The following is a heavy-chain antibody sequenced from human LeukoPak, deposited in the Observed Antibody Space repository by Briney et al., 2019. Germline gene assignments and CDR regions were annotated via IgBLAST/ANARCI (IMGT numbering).Heavy chain of an antibody. CDR2: INPSGGST. CDR3: ARDPHGRYYFDY. Sequence: ASVTVSCEASGYTFTSYYIHWVRQAPGQGLEWMGIINPSGGSTSYAQKFQGRVTMTRDTSMSTVYMELSSLRSEDTAVYYCARDPHGRYYFDYWGQGTLVTVSS. J-gene: IGHJ4*02. V-gene: IGHV1-46*01. D-gene: IGHD2-15*01. CDR1: GYTFTSYY.